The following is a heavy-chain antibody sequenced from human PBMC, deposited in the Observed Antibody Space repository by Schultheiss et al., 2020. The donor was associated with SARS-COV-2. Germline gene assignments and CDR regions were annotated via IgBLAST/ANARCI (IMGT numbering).Heavy chain of an antibody. D-gene: IGHD3-22*01. CDR3: ASDSSGYLNY. CDR2: INPSGGST. CDR1: GYTFTSYY. J-gene: IGHJ4*02. V-gene: IGHV1-46*01. Sequence: ASVKVSCKASGYTFTSYYMHWVRQAPGQGLEWMGIINPSGGSTSYAQKFQGRVTMTRDTSISTAYMELSRLRSDDTAVYYCASDSSGYLNYWGQGTLVTVSS.